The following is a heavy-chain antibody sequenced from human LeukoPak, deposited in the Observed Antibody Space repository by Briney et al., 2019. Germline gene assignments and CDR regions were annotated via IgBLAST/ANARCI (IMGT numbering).Heavy chain of an antibody. Sequence: SETLSLTCTVSGGSVSNYFWSWIRQPPGKGLEWIGNIHHSGRTYYNPSVKSRVTISLDTSKNQFSLKLTSVTAADTAVYYCARVPEAVAETYYFDYWGQGTLVTVSS. CDR3: ARVPEAVAETYYFDY. D-gene: IGHD6-19*01. CDR1: GGSVSNYF. CDR2: IHHSGRT. J-gene: IGHJ4*02. V-gene: IGHV4-59*02.